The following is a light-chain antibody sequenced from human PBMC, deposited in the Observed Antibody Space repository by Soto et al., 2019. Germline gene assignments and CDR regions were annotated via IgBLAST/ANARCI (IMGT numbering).Light chain of an antibody. CDR3: QQYGSSGT. Sequence: EIVLTQSPGTLSLSPGERATLSCRASQSVSNNYLAWYQQKPGQAPRLLIYGASNRATGIPDGFSGSGSGTDFTLTIRRLEREDFAVYYCQQYGSSGTFGPGTKVEIK. CDR1: QSVSNNY. J-gene: IGKJ1*01. CDR2: GAS. V-gene: IGKV3-20*01.